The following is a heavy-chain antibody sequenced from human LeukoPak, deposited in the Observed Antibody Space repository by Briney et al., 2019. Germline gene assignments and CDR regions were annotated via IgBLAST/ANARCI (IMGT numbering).Heavy chain of an antibody. CDR2: IIRSGSTI. Sequence: PGGSLRLSCAASGFTFSSYEMNWVRQAPGKGLEWVAYIIRSGSTIYYADSVKGRFTISRDNAKNSLYLQMNSLRAEDTGVYYCAELGITMIGGVWGKGTTVTISS. J-gene: IGHJ6*04. D-gene: IGHD3-10*02. CDR1: GFTFSSYE. CDR3: AELGITMIGGV. V-gene: IGHV3-48*03.